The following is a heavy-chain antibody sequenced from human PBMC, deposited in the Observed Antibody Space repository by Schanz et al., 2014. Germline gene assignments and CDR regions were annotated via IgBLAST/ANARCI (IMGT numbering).Heavy chain of an antibody. J-gene: IGHJ6*03. CDR1: GFSLNTYG. CDR2: MSYDGSIK. V-gene: IGHV3-30*18. CDR3: AKDGDRFYHNYYMDV. D-gene: IGHD4-17*01. Sequence: QAQLMESGGGVVQPGTSLILSCSVSGFSLNTYGIHWFRQPAGKGLEWVAAMSYDGSIKYYGDSVKGRFTISRDNSKNTLYLHMNTLRSEDTAVYYCAKDGDRFYHNYYMDVWGKGTTVTVSS.